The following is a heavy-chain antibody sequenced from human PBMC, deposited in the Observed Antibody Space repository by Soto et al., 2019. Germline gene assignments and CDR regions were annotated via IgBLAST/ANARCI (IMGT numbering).Heavy chain of an antibody. Sequence: ASVKVSCKASGYTFTGYYMYWVRQAPGQGLELMGWINPNSGGTNYAQKFQGWVTMTRDTSISTAYMELSRLTSGDTAVYYCARGIDSGYSSGWYATYFDYWGQGTPVTVSS. CDR3: ARGIDSGYSSGWYATYFDY. J-gene: IGHJ4*02. CDR2: INPNSGGT. V-gene: IGHV1-2*04. CDR1: GYTFTGYY. D-gene: IGHD6-13*01.